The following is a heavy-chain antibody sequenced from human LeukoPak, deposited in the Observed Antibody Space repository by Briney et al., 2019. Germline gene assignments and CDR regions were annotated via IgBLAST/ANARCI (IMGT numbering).Heavy chain of an antibody. V-gene: IGHV3-74*01. CDR3: TRDTAGIGVDY. J-gene: IGHJ4*02. Sequence: GGSLRLSCAASGFTFSSYSMNWVRQAPGKGLVWASRINSDGSNIRYADSVKGRFTISRDNAKNTLFLQMNSLRAEDTAVYYCTRDTAGIGVDYWGQGTLVTVSS. CDR1: GFTFSSYS. CDR2: INSDGSNI. D-gene: IGHD6-19*01.